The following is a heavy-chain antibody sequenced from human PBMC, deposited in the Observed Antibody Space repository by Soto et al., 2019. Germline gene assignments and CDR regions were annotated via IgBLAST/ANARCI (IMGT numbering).Heavy chain of an antibody. D-gene: IGHD3-3*01. J-gene: IGHJ6*03. CDR3: ARGSTIFGGVWSMDV. CDR2: ISGSGVST. CDR1: GFTFSSYA. V-gene: IGHV3-23*01. Sequence: EVQVLESGGGLVQPGGSPRLSCEASGFTFSSYAMGWVRQAPGKGLEWVSTISGSGVSTYYADSVKGRFTISRDNSKNTLYLQMNSLRAEDTAVYYCARGSTIFGGVWSMDVWGKGTTVTVSS.